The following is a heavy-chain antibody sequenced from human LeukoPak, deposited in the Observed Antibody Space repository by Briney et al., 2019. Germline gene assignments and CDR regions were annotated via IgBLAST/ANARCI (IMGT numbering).Heavy chain of an antibody. CDR3: TRGKLIVLVPAPI. D-gene: IGHD2-2*01. CDR1: GFKFNNYA. J-gene: IGHJ3*02. V-gene: IGHV3-30*03. CDR2: ISYDGTFE. Sequence: GRSLRLSCTASGFKFNNYAMHWVRQAPGKGLEWVAVISYDGTFEDYADSVKGRLTISRDNSKNTLYLQMNSLRVEDTAMYYCTRGKLIVLVPAPIWGQGTMVTVSS.